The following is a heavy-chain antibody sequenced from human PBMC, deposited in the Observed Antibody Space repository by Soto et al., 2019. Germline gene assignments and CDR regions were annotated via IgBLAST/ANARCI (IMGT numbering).Heavy chain of an antibody. J-gene: IGHJ5*02. D-gene: IGHD3-16*02. CDR1: GGSISSGNYC. V-gene: IGHV4-61*01. CDR2: ISYSGST. Sequence: SETLSLTCTVSGGSISSGNYCWSWIRQPPGKGLEWIGLISYSGSTNYNPSLKSRVTISVDTSKNQFSLKLSSVTAADTAVYYCARGPRYDYVWGSYRPRWFDPWGQGTLVTVSS. CDR3: ARGPRYDYVWGSYRPRWFDP.